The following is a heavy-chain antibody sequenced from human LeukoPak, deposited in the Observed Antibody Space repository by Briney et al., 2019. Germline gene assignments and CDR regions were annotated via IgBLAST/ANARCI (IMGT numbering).Heavy chain of an antibody. CDR1: GFTFRTYA. Sequence: GGSLRLSCTGSGFTFRTYAFSWVRQAPGKGLEWVSATGSNGVTYYADSVKGRFTISRDNSKNALYLQMNGLRADDTTVYYCGIRDTSDYYVFWGQGTLVTVSS. CDR2: TGSNGVT. J-gene: IGHJ4*02. V-gene: IGHV3-23*01. CDR3: GIRDTSDYYVF. D-gene: IGHD3-22*01.